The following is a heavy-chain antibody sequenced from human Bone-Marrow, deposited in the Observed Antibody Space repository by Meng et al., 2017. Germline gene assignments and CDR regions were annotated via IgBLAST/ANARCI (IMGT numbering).Heavy chain of an antibody. CDR2: ISGSGGST. CDR3: AKGAHRFAGDYGDYEG. CDR1: GFTFSSYA. Sequence: GESLKISCAASGFTFSSYAMSWVRQAPGKGLEWVSAISGSGGSTYYADSVKGRFTISRDNSKNTLYLQMNSLRAEDTAVYYCAKGAHRFAGDYGDYEGWGQGTLVTVSS. V-gene: IGHV3-23*01. D-gene: IGHD4-17*01. J-gene: IGHJ4*02.